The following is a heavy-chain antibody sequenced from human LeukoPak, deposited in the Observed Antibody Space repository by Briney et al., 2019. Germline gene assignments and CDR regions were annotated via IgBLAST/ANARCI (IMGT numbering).Heavy chain of an antibody. D-gene: IGHD2-21*02. J-gene: IGHJ4*02. Sequence: ASVKVSCKASGYTFTSYAISWVRQAPGQGLEWMGGIIPIFGTANYAQKFQGRVTITADESTSTAYMELSSLRSEDTAVYYCATCGGDCYSVDYWGQGTLVTVSS. V-gene: IGHV1-69*13. CDR2: IIPIFGTA. CDR1: GYTFTSYA. CDR3: ATCGGDCYSVDY.